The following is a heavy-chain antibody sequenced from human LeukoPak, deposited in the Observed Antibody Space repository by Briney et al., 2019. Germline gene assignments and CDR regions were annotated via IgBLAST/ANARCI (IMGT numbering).Heavy chain of an antibody. Sequence: PSETLSLTCAVSGGSISSYYWSWIRQPPGKGLEWIGYIYYSGDTNYNPSLKSRVTISVDTSKNQFSLKLTSVTAADTAMHYCTGGPSGSYGQTLYWGQGTLVTVSS. CDR2: IYYSGDT. J-gene: IGHJ4*01. V-gene: IGHV4-59*01. D-gene: IGHD1-26*01. CDR1: GGSISSYY. CDR3: TGGPSGSYGQTLY.